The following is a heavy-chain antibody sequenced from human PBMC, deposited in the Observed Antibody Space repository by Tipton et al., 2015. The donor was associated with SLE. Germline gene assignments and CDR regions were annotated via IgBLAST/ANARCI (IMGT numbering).Heavy chain of an antibody. J-gene: IGHJ6*02. CDR2: IPHHEKNQ. Sequence: SLRLSCAASGFTFSNYGMHWVRQAPGKGLEWVAFIPHHEKNQYYADSVKGRFTISRDSYKNILYLQMNSLRHEDTGIYYCAKDPPDYGMDVWGQGTTVTVSS. CDR3: AKDPPDYGMDV. V-gene: IGHV3-30*02. CDR1: GFTFSNYG.